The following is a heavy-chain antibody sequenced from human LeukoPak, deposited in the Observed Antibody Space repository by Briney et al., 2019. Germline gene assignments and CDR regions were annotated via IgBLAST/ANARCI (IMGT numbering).Heavy chain of an antibody. CDR3: ATGPIAAAGSFDY. CDR2: INPSGGST. V-gene: IGHV1-46*01. CDR1: GYTFTSYY. J-gene: IGHJ4*02. D-gene: IGHD6-13*01. Sequence: ASVKVSCKASGYTFTSYYMHWVRQARGQGVEWMGIINPSGGSTSYAQKFQGRVTMTEDTPTDTDYMELSSLRSEATAVYYCATGPIAAAGSFDYWGQGTLVTVSS.